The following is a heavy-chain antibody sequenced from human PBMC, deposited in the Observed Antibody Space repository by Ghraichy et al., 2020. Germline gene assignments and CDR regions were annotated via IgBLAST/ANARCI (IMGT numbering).Heavy chain of an antibody. V-gene: IGHV1-24*01. CDR1: GYTLTELS. CDR2: FDPEDGET. CDR3: ATTSTSSSIAVVDWFDP. J-gene: IGHJ5*02. Sequence: ASVKVSCKVSGYTLTELSMHWVRQAPGKGLEWMGGFDPEDGETIYAQKFQGRVTMTEDTSTDTAYMELSSLRSEDTAVYYCATTSTSSSIAVVDWFDPWGQGTLVTVSS. D-gene: IGHD6-19*01.